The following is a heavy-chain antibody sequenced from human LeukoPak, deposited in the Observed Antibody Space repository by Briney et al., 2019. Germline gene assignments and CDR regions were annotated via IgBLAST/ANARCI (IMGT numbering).Heavy chain of an antibody. CDR2: ITGNGGSR. V-gene: IGHV3-23*01. D-gene: IGHD6-19*01. CDR1: GYSFTSYW. CDR3: ASTRQWLANYYYGMDV. J-gene: IGHJ6*02. Sequence: GESLKISCKGSGYSFTSYWIGWVRQAPGKGLEWVSAITGNGGSRYYADSVKGRFTISRDNSKNTLYLQMNSLRAEDTAVYYCASTRQWLANYYYGMDVWGQGTTVTVSS.